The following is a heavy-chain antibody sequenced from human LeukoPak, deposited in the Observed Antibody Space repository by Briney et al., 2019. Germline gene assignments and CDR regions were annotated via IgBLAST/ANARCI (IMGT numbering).Heavy chain of an antibody. CDR2: IYYSGST. Sequence: SETLSLTCTVSGGSISSSSYYWGWIRQPPRKGLEWIGSIYYSGSTYYNPSLKSRVTISVDTSKNQFSLKLSSVTAADTAVYYCARDQSYYDSSGQFDYWGQGTLVTVSS. V-gene: IGHV4-39*07. CDR1: GGSISSSSYY. CDR3: ARDQSYYDSSGQFDY. J-gene: IGHJ4*02. D-gene: IGHD3-22*01.